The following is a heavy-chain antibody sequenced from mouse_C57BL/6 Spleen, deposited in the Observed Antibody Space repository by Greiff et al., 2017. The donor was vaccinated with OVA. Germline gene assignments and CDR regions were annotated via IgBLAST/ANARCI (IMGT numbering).Heavy chain of an antibody. V-gene: IGHV1-54*01. J-gene: IGHJ4*01. D-gene: IGHD4-1*01. CDR1: GYAFTNYL. Sequence: QVQLQQSGAELVRPGTSVNCSFHSSGYAFTNYLIEWVKQRPGQGLEWIGVINPGSGGTNYNEKFKGKATLTADKSSSTAYMQLSSLTSEDSAVYFCARRVGRDYAMDYWGQGTSVTVSS. CDR3: ARRVGRDYAMDY. CDR2: INPGSGGT.